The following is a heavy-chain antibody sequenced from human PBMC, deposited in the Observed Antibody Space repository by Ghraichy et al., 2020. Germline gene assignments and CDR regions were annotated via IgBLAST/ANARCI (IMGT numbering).Heavy chain of an antibody. D-gene: IGHD2-2*01. Sequence: SETLSLTCAVYGGSFGDYYWSWIRQPPGKGLEWIGEINHSRSTNYNPSLKSRVTISVDTSKNQFSLKLISVIAAETAVYYCARDRSGDVVVPAARPYYFYGMDVWGQGTTVTVSS. J-gene: IGHJ6*02. CDR2: INHSRST. V-gene: IGHV4-34*01. CDR1: GGSFGDYY. CDR3: ARDRSGDVVVPAARPYYFYGMDV.